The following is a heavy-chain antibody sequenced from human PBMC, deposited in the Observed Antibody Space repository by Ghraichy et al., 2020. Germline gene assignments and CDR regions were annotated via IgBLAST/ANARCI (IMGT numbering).Heavy chain of an antibody. CDR2: IYYSGST. J-gene: IGHJ5*02. CDR3: ARVTMVRGGWFDP. V-gene: IGHV4-30-4*07. D-gene: IGHD3-10*01. Sequence: SETLSLTCAVSGGSISSGGYSWSWIRQPPGKGLEWIGYIYYSGSTYYNPSLKSRVTISVDTSKNQFSLKLSSVTAADTAVYYCARVTMVRGGWFDPWGQGTLVTVSS. CDR1: GGSISSGGYS.